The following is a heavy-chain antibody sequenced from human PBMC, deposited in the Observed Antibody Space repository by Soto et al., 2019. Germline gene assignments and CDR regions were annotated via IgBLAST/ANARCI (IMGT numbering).Heavy chain of an antibody. CDR1: GFTCSDSW. V-gene: IGHV3-7*01. D-gene: IGHD5-18*01. CDR3: VRESTWLRHYDS. J-gene: IGHJ4*02. CDR2: IKQDGSQT. Sequence: EVRLVESGGALVQPGGSLRLSCAASGFTCSDSWMGWVRQAPGKGLEWVANIKQDGSQTPYQPSLRGRFVISSDNTLKTLYLHMSRLRAEDTAVYYCVRESTWLRHYDSLGQGTVVTVAS.